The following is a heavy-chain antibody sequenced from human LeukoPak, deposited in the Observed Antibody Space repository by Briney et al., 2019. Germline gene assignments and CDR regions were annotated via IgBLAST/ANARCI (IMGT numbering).Heavy chain of an antibody. CDR3: ARHETYYYYYMDV. Sequence: GSLRLSCAASGFTFSSYAMSWVRQPPGKGLEWIGSIYYSGSTYYNPSLKSRVAISVDTSKIQFSLKLSSVTAADTAVYYCARHETYYYYYMDVWGKGTTVTVFS. V-gene: IGHV4-39*01. J-gene: IGHJ6*03. CDR1: GFTFSSYA. CDR2: IYYSGST.